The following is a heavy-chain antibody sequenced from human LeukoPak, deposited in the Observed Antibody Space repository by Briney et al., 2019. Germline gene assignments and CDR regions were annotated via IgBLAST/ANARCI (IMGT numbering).Heavy chain of an antibody. CDR2: ISYDGSNK. Sequence: GGSLRLSRAASGFTFSSYGMHWVRQAPGKGLEWVAVISYDGSNKYYADSVKGRFTISRDNSKNTLYLQMNSLRAEDTAVHYCAVGYNFETGLEFVYLGQGTLVTVSS. CDR3: AVGYNFETGLEFVY. CDR1: GFTFSSYG. V-gene: IGHV3-30*03. J-gene: IGHJ4*02. D-gene: IGHD5-24*01.